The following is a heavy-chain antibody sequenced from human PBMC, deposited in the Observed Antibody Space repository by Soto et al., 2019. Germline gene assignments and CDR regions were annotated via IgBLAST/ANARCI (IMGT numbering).Heavy chain of an antibody. CDR1: GGTFNSDA. J-gene: IGHJ4*02. CDR2: VIPIFRKA. Sequence: QVRLVQSEAEVKKAGSSVKVSCRVSGGTFNSDAVTWVRQAPGQGLEWMGGVIPIFRKANYAQKFQGRATITVDKSMSTIYMELNSLKSEDTAMYYCARYHSDSSGPGYLDSWGQGTLVTV. D-gene: IGHD3-22*01. CDR3: ARYHSDSSGPGYLDS. V-gene: IGHV1-69*06.